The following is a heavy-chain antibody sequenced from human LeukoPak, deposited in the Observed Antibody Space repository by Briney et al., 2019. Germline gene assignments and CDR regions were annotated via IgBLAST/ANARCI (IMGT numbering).Heavy chain of an antibody. V-gene: IGHV3-64*01. CDR1: GFTFSSYA. Sequence: GGSLRLSCAASGFTFSSYAIHWVRQVPGKGLESVSAISRDGGDTYYANSVKGRFTISRDNSKNTLYLQMGSLKSEDMAVYYCARVAPSGNFDIWGQGTMVTVSP. CDR2: ISRDGGDT. D-gene: IGHD3-3*02. CDR3: ARVAPSGNFDI. J-gene: IGHJ3*02.